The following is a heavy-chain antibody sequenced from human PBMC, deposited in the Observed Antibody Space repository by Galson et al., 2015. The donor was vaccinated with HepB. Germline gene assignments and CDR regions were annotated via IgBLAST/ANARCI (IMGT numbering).Heavy chain of an antibody. J-gene: IGHJ6*02. CDR3: VATPQGYGMDV. V-gene: IGHV3-23*01. CDR1: GFTFRSYA. Sequence: SLRLSCATSGFTFRSYALSWVRQAPGKGLEWVAGISGSGGNIYYADSVKGRFTVSRDNFQNTVYLQMNSLRVDDAAMYYCVATPQGYGMDVWGHGTTVTVSS. CDR2: ISGSGGNI.